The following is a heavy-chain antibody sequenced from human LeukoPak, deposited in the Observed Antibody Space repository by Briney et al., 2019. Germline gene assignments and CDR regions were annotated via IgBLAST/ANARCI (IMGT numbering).Heavy chain of an antibody. CDR2: VFHSGDT. Sequence: PSETLSLTCSVSGDSITSYYWSWIRQPPGRGLEWIGYVFHSGDTNYNPSLKSRVTLSLDTSKNQFSLKLKSVTAADTAVYFCATRADWFDPWGQGTLVTVSS. CDR3: ATRADWFDP. CDR1: GDSITSYY. J-gene: IGHJ5*02. V-gene: IGHV4-59*12.